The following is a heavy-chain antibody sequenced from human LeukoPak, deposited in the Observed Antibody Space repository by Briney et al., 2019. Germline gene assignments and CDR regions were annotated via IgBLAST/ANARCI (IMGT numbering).Heavy chain of an antibody. V-gene: IGHV4-38-2*02. Sequence: SETLSLTCAVSGYSISSGYYWGWIRQPPGKGLEWIGSIYHSGITNYNPSLKSRVTISVDTSKNQFSLKLTSVTAADTAVYYCAREAAVAKRGDYFDYWGQGTMVTVSS. J-gene: IGHJ4*02. D-gene: IGHD6-19*01. CDR3: AREAAVAKRGDYFDY. CDR1: GYSISSGYY. CDR2: IYHSGIT.